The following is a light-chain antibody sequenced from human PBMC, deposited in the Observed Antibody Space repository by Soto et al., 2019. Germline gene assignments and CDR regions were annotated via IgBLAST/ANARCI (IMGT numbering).Light chain of an antibody. J-gene: IGLJ1*01. CDR1: SSDVGGYNY. CDR2: DVS. Sequence: QSALTQPASVSGSPGQSITISCTGTSSDVGGYNYVSWYQQHPGKAPKLMIYDVSNRPSEVSNRFSGSKSGNTASLTISGLQAEDEADYCCSSYTSSSTSYVFGTGTKVTVL. V-gene: IGLV2-14*01. CDR3: SSYTSSSTSYV.